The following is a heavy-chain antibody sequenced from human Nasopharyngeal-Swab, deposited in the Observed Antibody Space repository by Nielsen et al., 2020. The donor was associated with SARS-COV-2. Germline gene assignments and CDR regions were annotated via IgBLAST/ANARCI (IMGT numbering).Heavy chain of an antibody. D-gene: IGHD3-3*01. CDR1: GGSFSGYY. Sequence: SETLSLTCAVYGGSFSGYYWSWIRQPPGKGLEWIGEIHHSGSTEYNPSLKSRVTISVDTSKNQFSLKLSSVTAADTAVFYCAKGPVRYDFWSGYYCGFDYWGQGTLVTVSS. CDR3: AKGPVRYDFWSGYYCGFDY. CDR2: IHHSGST. J-gene: IGHJ4*02. V-gene: IGHV4-34*01.